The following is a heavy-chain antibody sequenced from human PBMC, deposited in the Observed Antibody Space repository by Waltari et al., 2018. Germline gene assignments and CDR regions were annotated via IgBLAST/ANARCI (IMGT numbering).Heavy chain of an antibody. J-gene: IGHJ4*02. CDR2: INPNNGGT. Sequence: QVQLVQSGAEVKKPGASLKVSCKAPPCTFTPYYMPWMRQAPGQGLEWMGWINPNNGGTDYAQNFQGRVTMTRDTSISTAYMELSRLTSDDTAVYYCAKVTSGAVAFEYWGQGTLVTVSS. D-gene: IGHD6-19*01. CDR3: AKVTSGAVAFEY. V-gene: IGHV1-2*02. CDR1: PCTFTPYY.